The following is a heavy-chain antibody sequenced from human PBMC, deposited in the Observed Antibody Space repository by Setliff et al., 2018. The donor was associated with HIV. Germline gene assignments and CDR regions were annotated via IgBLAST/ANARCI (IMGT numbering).Heavy chain of an antibody. V-gene: IGHV4-4*08. CDR2: VHTSGSS. CDR1: GGSISDFY. Sequence: SETLSLTCNVSGGSISDFYWSWIRQSPRWGLELIGYVHTSGSSNYNLSLKSRATISVDTSTNQFSLKLTSLTAADTAVYYCVRGGTGWLRGLFDYWGRGILVTVSS. D-gene: IGHD5-12*01. J-gene: IGHJ4*02. CDR3: VRGGTGWLRGLFDY.